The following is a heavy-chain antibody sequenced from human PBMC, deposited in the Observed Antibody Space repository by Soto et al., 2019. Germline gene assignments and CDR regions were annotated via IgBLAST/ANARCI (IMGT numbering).Heavy chain of an antibody. CDR3: ARTPPRWFGELLDY. J-gene: IGHJ4*02. CDR1: GYTFTSYA. V-gene: IGHV1-3*01. Sequence: GASVKFSCKASGYTFTSYAMHWVRQAPGQRLEWMGWINAGNGNTKYSQKFQGRVTITRDTSASTAYMELSSLRSEDTAVYYCARTPPRWFGELLDYWGQGTLVTVSS. D-gene: IGHD3-10*01. CDR2: INAGNGNT.